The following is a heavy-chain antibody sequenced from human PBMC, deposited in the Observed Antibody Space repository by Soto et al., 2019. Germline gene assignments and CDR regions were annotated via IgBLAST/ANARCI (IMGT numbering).Heavy chain of an antibody. V-gene: IGHV3-48*01. CDR2: ISSSSDTI. CDR1: GVTRPGYS. J-gene: IGHJ4*02. D-gene: IGHD6-6*01. Sequence: VSLRLSCAPSGVTRPGYSMNWVRQAPGKGLEWVSYISSSSDTIYYADSVKGRFTISRDNAKNLLYLQMKSLRAEDTAVYYCARSSQFYDYWGQGTPVTVSS. CDR3: ARSSQFYDY.